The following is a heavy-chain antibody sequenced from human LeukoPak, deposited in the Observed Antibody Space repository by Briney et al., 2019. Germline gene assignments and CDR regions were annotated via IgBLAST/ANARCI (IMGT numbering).Heavy chain of an antibody. J-gene: IGHJ4*02. Sequence: GGTLRLSCAASGFTFSSYGMSWVRQAPGKGLEGVSAISGSGGSTYYADSVKGRFTISRDNSKNTLYLQMNSLRAEDTAVYYCAKAGIVVVVAAMYDYWGQGTLVTVSS. CDR1: GFTFSSYG. CDR3: AKAGIVVVVAAMYDY. CDR2: ISGSGGST. V-gene: IGHV3-23*01. D-gene: IGHD2-15*01.